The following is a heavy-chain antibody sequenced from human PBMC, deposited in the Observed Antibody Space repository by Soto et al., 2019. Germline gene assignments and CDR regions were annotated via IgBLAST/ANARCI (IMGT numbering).Heavy chain of an antibody. Sequence: SETLSLTCTVSGGSVSSGSYYWSWIRQPPGKRPEWLGCIYSSGSTKYNPSLRSRVTLPIDTPRSQFSLRLNSVTAADTAVYYCARARYYGAKNDFWGQGTRVTVSS. V-gene: IGHV4-61*01. CDR2: IYSSGST. J-gene: IGHJ4*02. CDR3: ARARYYGAKNDF. D-gene: IGHD1-26*01. CDR1: GGSVSSGSYY.